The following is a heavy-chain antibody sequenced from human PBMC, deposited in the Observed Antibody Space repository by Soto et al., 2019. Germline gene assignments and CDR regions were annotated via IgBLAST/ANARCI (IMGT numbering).Heavy chain of an antibody. CDR1: GGSISSSSYY. CDR3: ARHRYNWNYVYPHPYYFDY. Sequence: QLQLQESGPGLVKPSETLSLTCTVSGGSISSSSYYWGWIRQPPGKGLEWIGSIYYSGSTYYNPSLKSRVTISVDTSKNQFSLKLSSVTAADTAVYYCARHRYNWNYVYPHPYYFDYWGQGTLVTVSS. V-gene: IGHV4-39*01. J-gene: IGHJ4*02. D-gene: IGHD1-7*01. CDR2: IYYSGST.